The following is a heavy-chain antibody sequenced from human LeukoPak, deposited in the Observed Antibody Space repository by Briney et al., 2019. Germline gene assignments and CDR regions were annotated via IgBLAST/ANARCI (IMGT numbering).Heavy chain of an antibody. V-gene: IGHV3-48*03. J-gene: IGHJ4*02. D-gene: IGHD4-23*01. CDR1: GFTFSSYA. CDR3: ARGERSLVTPPAY. Sequence: GGSLRLSCAASGFTFSSYAMSWVRQAPGKGLEWVSYITSTGSTIYYADSVKGRFTMSRDNAENSLYLQMNSLRADDTAVYYCARGERSLVTPPAYWGQGTLVTVSS. CDR2: ITSTGSTI.